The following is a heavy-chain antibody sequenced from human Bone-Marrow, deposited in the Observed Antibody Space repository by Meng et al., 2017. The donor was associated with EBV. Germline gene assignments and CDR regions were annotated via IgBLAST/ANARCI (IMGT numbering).Heavy chain of an antibody. V-gene: IGHV7-4-1*02. CDR3: ARAHDSSGYYPLT. Sequence: QVQLVQSGFELKKPGAPVKVSCKASGYTFTYSTMNWVRQAPGQGLEWLGWINTNTGNPTYAQGFTGRFVFSLDTSVSTAYLQISSLKAEDTAVYYCARAHDSSGYYPLTWGQGTLVTVSS. J-gene: IGHJ5*02. D-gene: IGHD3-22*01. CDR2: INTNTGNP. CDR1: GYTFTYST.